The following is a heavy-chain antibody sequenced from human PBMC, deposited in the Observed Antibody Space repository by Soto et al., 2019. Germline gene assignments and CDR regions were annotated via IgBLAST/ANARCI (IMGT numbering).Heavy chain of an antibody. CDR2: INHSGST. Sequence: SETLSLTCAVYGGSFSGYYWSWIRQPPGKGLEWIGEINHSGSTNYNPSLKSRVTISVDTSKNQFSLKLSSVTAADTAVYYCASSYYYDSSGYHYTRKPFDYWGQGTLVTVSS. V-gene: IGHV4-34*01. J-gene: IGHJ4*02. CDR3: ASSYYYDSSGYHYTRKPFDY. CDR1: GGSFSGYY. D-gene: IGHD3-22*01.